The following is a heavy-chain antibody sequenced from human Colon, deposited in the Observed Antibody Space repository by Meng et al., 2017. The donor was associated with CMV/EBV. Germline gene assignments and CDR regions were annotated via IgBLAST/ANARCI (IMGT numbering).Heavy chain of an antibody. D-gene: IGHD2-21*01. CDR2: IYWDDDK. Sequence: QITLKESGPTLVKPTQTLTLTCTFSWFSLDSHGVGVGWIRQPPGKAPEWVALIYWDDDKRYSPSLENRLTITKDTSKNQVVLTMTDMGPMDTATYFCSRRRTSIPFDYWGQGILVTVSS. J-gene: IGHJ4*02. V-gene: IGHV2-5*02. CDR1: WFSLDSHGVG. CDR3: SRRRTSIPFDY.